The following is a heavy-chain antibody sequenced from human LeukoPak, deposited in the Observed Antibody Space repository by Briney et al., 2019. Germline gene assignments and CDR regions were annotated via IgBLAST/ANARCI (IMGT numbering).Heavy chain of an antibody. CDR2: IIPIFGTA. J-gene: IGHJ4*02. CDR1: GGTFSSYA. Sequence: SVKVSCRASGGTFSSYAISWVRQAPGQGLEWMGGIIPIFGTANYAQKFQGRVTITADESTSTAYMELSSLRSEDTAVYYCARGGSSGWSLTPDFDYWGQGTLVTVSS. D-gene: IGHD6-19*01. CDR3: ARGGSSGWSLTPDFDY. V-gene: IGHV1-69*13.